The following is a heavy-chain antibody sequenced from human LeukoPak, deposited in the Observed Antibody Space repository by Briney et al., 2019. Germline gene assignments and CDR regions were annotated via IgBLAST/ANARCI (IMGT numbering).Heavy chain of an antibody. V-gene: IGHV3-66*01. CDR1: GFTVSSNY. D-gene: IGHD3-22*01. J-gene: IGHJ4*02. CDR3: ASGGYLGDY. CDR2: IYGSGST. Sequence: QPGGSLRLSCAASGFTVSSNYMSWVRQAQGKGLEWVSVIYGSGSTYYAGSVKGRFTISRDNSKNALYLQMNSLRAEDAAVYYCASGGYLGDYWGQGTLVTVSS.